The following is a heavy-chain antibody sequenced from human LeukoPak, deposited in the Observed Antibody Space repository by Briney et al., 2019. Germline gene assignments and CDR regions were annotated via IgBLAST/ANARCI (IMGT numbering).Heavy chain of an antibody. CDR1: GGSISSYY. Sequence: SETLSLTCTVSGGSISSYYWSWIRQPPGKGLEWIGYIYYSGSTNYNPSLKSRVTISVDTSKNQFSLKLSSVTAADTAVYYCARADSDILTGYGADSMDVWGKGTTVTVSS. CDR2: IYYSGST. CDR3: ARADSDILTGYGADSMDV. D-gene: IGHD3-9*01. V-gene: IGHV4-59*01. J-gene: IGHJ6*04.